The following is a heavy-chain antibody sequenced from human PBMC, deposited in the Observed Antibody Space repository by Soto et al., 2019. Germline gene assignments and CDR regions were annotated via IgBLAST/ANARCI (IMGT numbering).Heavy chain of an antibody. CDR3: ARDIGRAVFSGSYYYYYGMDV. V-gene: IGHV3-33*01. D-gene: IGHD3-10*01. J-gene: IGHJ6*02. CDR2: IWYDGSNK. Sequence: PGGSLRLSCAASGFTFSSYGMHWVRQAPGKGLEWVAVIWYDGSNKYYADSVKGRFTISRDNSKNTLYLQMNSLRAEDTAVYYCARDIGRAVFSGSYYYYYGMDVWGQGTTVTVSS. CDR1: GFTFSSYG.